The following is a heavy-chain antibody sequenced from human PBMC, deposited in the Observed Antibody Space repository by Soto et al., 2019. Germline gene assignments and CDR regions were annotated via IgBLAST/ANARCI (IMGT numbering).Heavy chain of an antibody. CDR2: ISSSGTI. V-gene: IGHV4-59*01. J-gene: IGHJ6*02. D-gene: IGHD3-9*01. CDR3: ARDRKLVIPGHYSYYGMDV. CDR1: GGSIRDYF. Sequence: SETLSLTCSVSGGSIRDYFWTWVRQPPGKGLEWIGYISSSGTINYNSSLKSRVTISLDTSRNHFSLKLSSVTTADTAVYFCARDRKLVIPGHYSYYGMDVWGQGTTATVSS.